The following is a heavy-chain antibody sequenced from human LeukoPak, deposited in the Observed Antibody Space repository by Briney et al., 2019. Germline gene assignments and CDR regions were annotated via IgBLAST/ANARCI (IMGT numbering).Heavy chain of an antibody. D-gene: IGHD2-15*01. Sequence: SETLSLTCAVDGGSFSGYYWSWIRQPPGKGLEWIGEINHSGSTNYNPSLKSRVTISVDTSKNQFSLKLSSVTAADTAVYYCARGGRGEDIVVVVAATGFDYWGQGTLVTVSS. J-gene: IGHJ4*02. CDR3: ARGGRGEDIVVVVAATGFDY. CDR1: GGSFSGYY. CDR2: INHSGST. V-gene: IGHV4-34*01.